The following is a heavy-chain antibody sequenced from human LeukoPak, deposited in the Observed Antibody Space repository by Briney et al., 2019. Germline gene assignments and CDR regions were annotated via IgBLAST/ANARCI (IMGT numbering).Heavy chain of an antibody. Sequence: PGGSLRLSCAASGFTFSSYGMHWVRQAPGKGLEWVAVISYDGSNKYYADSVKGRFTIYRDNSKNTLYLQMNSLRAEDTAVYYCAKGHIVVVKDWGQGTMVTVSS. J-gene: IGHJ3*01. CDR1: GFTFSSYG. CDR3: AKGHIVVVKD. D-gene: IGHD2-21*01. CDR2: ISYDGSNK. V-gene: IGHV3-30*18.